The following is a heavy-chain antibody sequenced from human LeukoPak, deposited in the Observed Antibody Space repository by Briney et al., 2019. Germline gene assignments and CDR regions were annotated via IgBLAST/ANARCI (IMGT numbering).Heavy chain of an antibody. V-gene: IGHV4-59*01. Sequence: SETLSLTCTVSGGSISSYYWSWIRQPPGKGLEWIGYIYYSGSTNYNPSLKSRVTISVDTSKNQFSLKLSSVTAADTAVYYCARERRWLQPRYFDYWGQGTLVTVSS. CDR2: IYYSGST. CDR1: GGSISSYY. J-gene: IGHJ4*02. CDR3: ARERRWLQPRYFDY. D-gene: IGHD5-24*01.